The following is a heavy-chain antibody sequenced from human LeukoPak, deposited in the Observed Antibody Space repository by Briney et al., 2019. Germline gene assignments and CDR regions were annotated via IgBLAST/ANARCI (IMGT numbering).Heavy chain of an antibody. J-gene: IGHJ4*02. CDR1: GGSISSYY. V-gene: IGHV4-59*08. CDR3: ARRNYYDTSGYQFDY. D-gene: IGHD3-22*01. Sequence: SETLSLICTVSGGSISSYYWSWIRQPPGKGLEWIGYIYYSGSTNYNPSLKSRVTISVDTSKNQFSLKLSSVTAADTAVYYCARRNYYDTSGYQFDYWGQGTLVTVSS. CDR2: IYYSGST.